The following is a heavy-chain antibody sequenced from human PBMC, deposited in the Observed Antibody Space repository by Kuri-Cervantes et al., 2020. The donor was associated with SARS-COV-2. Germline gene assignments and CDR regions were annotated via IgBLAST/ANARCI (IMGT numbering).Heavy chain of an antibody. V-gene: IGHV6-1*01. J-gene: IGHJ6*02. CDR2: TYYRSKWYN. CDR3: ARVITRRYYDSSGYYGSGYYYYGMDV. D-gene: IGHD3-22*01. Sequence: SETLSLTCAISGDSVSSNSAAWNWIRQSPSRGLEWLGRTYYRSKWYNDYAVSVKSRITINPDTSKNQFSLQLNSVTPEDTAVYYCARVITRRYYDSSGYYGSGYYYYGMDVWGQGTTVTVSS. CDR1: GDSVSSNSAA.